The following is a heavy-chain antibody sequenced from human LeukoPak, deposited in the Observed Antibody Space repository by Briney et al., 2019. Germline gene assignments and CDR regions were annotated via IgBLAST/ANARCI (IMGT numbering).Heavy chain of an antibody. D-gene: IGHD5-24*01. J-gene: IGHJ4*02. CDR3: AKRRDDNYFDY. CDR1: GFTFSDFG. Sequence: GGSLRLSCAASGFTFSDFGMHWVRQAPGKGLEWVAFIRYDGSDKNYADSVKGRFTISRDNSKNTLYLQMNSLRAEDTAVFYCAKRRDDNYFDYWGQGALVTVSS. V-gene: IGHV3-30*02. CDR2: IRYDGSDK.